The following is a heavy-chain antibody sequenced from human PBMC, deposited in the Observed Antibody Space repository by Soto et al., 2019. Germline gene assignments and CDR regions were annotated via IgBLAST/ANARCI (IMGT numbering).Heavy chain of an antibody. J-gene: IGHJ4*02. Sequence: GGSLRLSCAASGFTFSSYAMHWVRQAPGKGLEWVAFISFDGTNKYYADSVKDRFTVSRDNSKNTLFVQMNSLRAEDTAVYYCGRDCRFGHGSTLGIDSWGQGTLLTVSS. CDR1: GFTFSSYA. CDR2: ISFDGTNK. V-gene: IGHV3-30-3*01. CDR3: GRDCRFGHGSTLGIDS. D-gene: IGHD3-10*01.